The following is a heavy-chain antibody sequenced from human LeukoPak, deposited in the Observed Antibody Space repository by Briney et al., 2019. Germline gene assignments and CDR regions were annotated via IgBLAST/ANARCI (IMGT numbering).Heavy chain of an antibody. J-gene: IGHJ6*02. CDR1: GYSISSGYY. CDR2: IYHSGST. CDR3: ARWPPKKSYYYYGMDV. V-gene: IGHV4-38-2*02. Sequence: PSETLSLTCTVSGYSISSGYYWGWIRQPPGKGLEWIGSIYHSGSTYYNPSLKSRVTISVDKSKNQFSLKLSSVTAADTAVYYCARWPPKKSYYYYGMDVWGQGTTVTVSS.